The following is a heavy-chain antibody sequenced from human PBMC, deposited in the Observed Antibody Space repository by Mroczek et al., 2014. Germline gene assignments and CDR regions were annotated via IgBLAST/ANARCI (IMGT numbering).Heavy chain of an antibody. CDR3: ARGDSGSYYFAFDI. J-gene: IGHJ3*02. V-gene: IGHV4-59*01. CDR1: GGSISSYY. CDR2: IYYSGST. Sequence: KESGPGLVKPSETLSLTCTVSGGSISSYYWSWIRQPPGKGLEWIGYIYYSGSTNYNPSLKSRVTISVDTSKNQFSLKLSSVTAADTAVYYCARGDSGSYYFAFDIWGQGTMVTVSS. D-gene: IGHD1-26*01.